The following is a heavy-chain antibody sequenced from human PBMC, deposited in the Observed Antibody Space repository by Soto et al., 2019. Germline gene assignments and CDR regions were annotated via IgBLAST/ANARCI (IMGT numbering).Heavy chain of an antibody. Sequence: ASVKVSCKASGYSFSSYAIHWVRQAPGQGLEWMGWIHAGNGNTKYSQNFQGRVTISRDTSATTAYMELNSLRSEDTAVYYCARGVDFLDYWVPGTLVT. J-gene: IGHJ4*02. CDR2: IHAGNGNT. CDR3: ARGVDFLDY. D-gene: IGHD2-15*01. V-gene: IGHV1-3*01. CDR1: GYSFSSYA.